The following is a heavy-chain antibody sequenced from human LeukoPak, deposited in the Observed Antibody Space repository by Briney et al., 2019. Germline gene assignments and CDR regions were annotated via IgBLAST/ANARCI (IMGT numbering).Heavy chain of an antibody. CDR1: GGSISSHY. Sequence: SETLSLTCTVSGGSISSHYWSWIRQPPGKGLEWIGYIYYSGSTNYNPSLKSRVTISVDTSKNQFSLKLSSVTAADTAAYYCARVVGATYFDYWGQGTLVTVSS. V-gene: IGHV4-59*11. J-gene: IGHJ4*02. CDR3: ARVVGATYFDY. D-gene: IGHD1-26*01. CDR2: IYYSGST.